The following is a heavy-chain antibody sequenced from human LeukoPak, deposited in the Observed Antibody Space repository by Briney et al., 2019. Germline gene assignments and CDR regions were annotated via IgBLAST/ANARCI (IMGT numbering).Heavy chain of an antibody. CDR3: ATAQMAVAGTRDYYYYYYMDV. V-gene: IGHV1-2*02. CDR1: GYTFTSYD. CDR2: INPNSGGT. Sequence: ASVKVSCKASGYTFTSYDINWVRQATGQGLEWMGWINPNSGGTNYAQKFQGRVTMTRDTSISTAYMELSRLRSDDTAVYYCATAQMAVAGTRDYYYYYYMDVWGKGTTVTVSS. J-gene: IGHJ6*03. D-gene: IGHD6-19*01.